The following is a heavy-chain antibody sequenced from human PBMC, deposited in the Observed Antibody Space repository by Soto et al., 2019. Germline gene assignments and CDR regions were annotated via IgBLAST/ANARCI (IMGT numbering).Heavy chain of an antibody. CDR1: GYMFTSYG. V-gene: IGHV1-18*01. CDR3: ARDWACSGHFDY. J-gene: IGHJ4*02. Sequence: QVQLVQSGAEVKKPGASVKVSCKASGYMFTSYGISWVRQAPGQGLEWMGWISARNGNTKNAQKFQGRVTMTTDTSTSTAYMELRSLRSDVTAVVYCARDWACSGHFDYWGQGTLVTVSS. CDR2: ISARNGNT. D-gene: IGHD2-15*01.